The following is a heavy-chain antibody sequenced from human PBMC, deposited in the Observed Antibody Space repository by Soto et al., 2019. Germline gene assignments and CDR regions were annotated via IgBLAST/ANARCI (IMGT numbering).Heavy chain of an antibody. D-gene: IGHD3-3*01. V-gene: IGHV2-5*02. Sequence: QITLKESGPTLVKPTQTLTLTCTFSGFSLSTSGVGVGWIRQPPGKALEWLALIYWDDDKRYSPSLTRRLTLTQDTSKNQVVLTMTYIDPVDTATYYCALLCPQSWSGYYINRFAYGGQGTLVIVSS. CDR2: IYWDDDK. CDR1: GFSLSTSGVG. CDR3: ALLCPQSWSGYYINRFAY. J-gene: IGHJ4*02.